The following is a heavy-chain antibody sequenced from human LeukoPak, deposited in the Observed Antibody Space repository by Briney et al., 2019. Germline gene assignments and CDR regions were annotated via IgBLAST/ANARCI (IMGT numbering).Heavy chain of an antibody. CDR1: GFTFSSYE. J-gene: IGHJ6*04. CDR3: AELGITMIGGV. CDR2: ISSSGSTI. V-gene: IGHV3-48*03. Sequence: PGGSLRLSCAASGFTFSSYEMNWVRQAPGKGLEWVSYISSSGSTIYYADSVKGRFTISRDNARNSLYLQMNSLRAEDTAVYYWAELGITMIGGVWGKGTTVTISS. D-gene: IGHD3-10*02.